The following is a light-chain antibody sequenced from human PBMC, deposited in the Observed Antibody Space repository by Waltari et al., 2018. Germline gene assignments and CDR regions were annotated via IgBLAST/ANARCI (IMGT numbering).Light chain of an antibody. Sequence: SYELTQPPSVSVSPGQTASITCPGDELGNKTTYWYQPKPAQSPPLVNYQDSERPSGIPERFSGSNSGNTATLTISGTQTMDEAAYYCQAWDSNTGVFGAGTTVTVL. CDR1: ELGNKT. V-gene: IGLV3-1*01. CDR2: QDS. J-gene: IGLJ1*01. CDR3: QAWDSNTGV.